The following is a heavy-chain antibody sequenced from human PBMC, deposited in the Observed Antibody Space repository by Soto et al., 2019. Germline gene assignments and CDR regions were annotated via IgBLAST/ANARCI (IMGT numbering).Heavy chain of an antibody. CDR1: GFTFSSYS. V-gene: IGHV3-21*01. CDR3: ARDVWFGETKTNWFDP. J-gene: IGHJ5*02. D-gene: IGHD3-10*01. Sequence: EVQLVESGGGLVKPGGSLRLSCAASGFTFSSYSMNWVRQAPGKGLEWVSSISSSSSYIYYADSVKGRFTISRDNAKNSLYLQMNSLSAEDTAVYYCARDVWFGETKTNWFDPWGQGNLVTVSS. CDR2: ISSSSSYI.